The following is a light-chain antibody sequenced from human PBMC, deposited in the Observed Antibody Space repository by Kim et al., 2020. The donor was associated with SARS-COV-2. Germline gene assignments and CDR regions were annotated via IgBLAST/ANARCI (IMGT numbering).Light chain of an antibody. J-gene: IGLJ3*02. CDR2: SNN. CDR3: AAWDDSLNAWV. CDR1: SSNIGSET. V-gene: IGLV1-44*01. Sequence: GQRVTGSGCGRSSNIGSETAHWYQQHPGTAPKVLIYSNNQRPSGVPDRFSGSKSGTSASLAISGLQSEDEADYYCAAWDDSLNAWVFGGGTQLTVL.